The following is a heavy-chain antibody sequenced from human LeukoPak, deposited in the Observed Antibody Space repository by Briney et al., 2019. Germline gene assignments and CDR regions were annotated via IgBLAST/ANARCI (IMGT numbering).Heavy chain of an antibody. D-gene: IGHD1-26*01. CDR1: GYTFTFYY. CDR2: INPNSGGT. J-gene: IGHJ5*02. V-gene: IGHV1-2*02. CDR3: ARDLGIVGATSP. Sequence: ASVKVSCKTSGYTFTFYYMHWVRQAPGQGLEWMGWINPNSGGTNYAQKFQGRVTMTRDTSISTAYMELSRLRSDDTAVYYCARDLGIVGATSPWGQGTLVTVSS.